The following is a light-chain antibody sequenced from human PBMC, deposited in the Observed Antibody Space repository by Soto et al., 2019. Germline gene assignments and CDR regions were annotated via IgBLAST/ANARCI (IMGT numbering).Light chain of an antibody. Sequence: QSALTQPASVSGSPGQSITISCTGTSSDVGGYNYVSWYQQHPDKAPKLMIYDVSNRPSGVSNRFSGSKSGNTASLTISGLQAEDEADYYCSSYTSSSTLSVFGGGTQLTVL. V-gene: IGLV2-14*01. J-gene: IGLJ7*01. CDR3: SSYTSSSTLSV. CDR2: DVS. CDR1: SSDVGGYNY.